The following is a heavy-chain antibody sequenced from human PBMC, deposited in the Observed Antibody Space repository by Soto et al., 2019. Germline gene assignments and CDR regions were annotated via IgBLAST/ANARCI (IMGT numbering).Heavy chain of an antibody. CDR3: ARDFAMVRGVKEAYGMDV. J-gene: IGHJ6*02. Sequence: QVQLQESGPGLVKPSETLSLTCTVSGGSISSYYWSWIRQPPGKGLEWIGYIYYSGSTNYNPSLTSRVTISVDTSKNQFSLKLSSVTAADTTVYYCARDFAMVRGVKEAYGMDVWGQGTTVTVSS. D-gene: IGHD3-10*01. CDR1: GGSISSYY. CDR2: IYYSGST. V-gene: IGHV4-59*01.